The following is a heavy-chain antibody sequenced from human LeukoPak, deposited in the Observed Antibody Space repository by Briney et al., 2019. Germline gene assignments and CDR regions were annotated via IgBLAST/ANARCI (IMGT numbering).Heavy chain of an antibody. CDR1: GFTFSSYG. CDR2: IRYDGSNK. Sequence: GGSLRLSCAASGFTFSSYGMHWVRQAPGKGLEWVAFIRYDGSNKYYADSVKGRFTISRDNSKNTLYLQMNSLRAEDTAVYYCAKSLQESVVLATLTVWGQGTLVTVSS. D-gene: IGHD2-2*01. V-gene: IGHV3-30*02. CDR3: AKSLQESVVLATLTV. J-gene: IGHJ4*02.